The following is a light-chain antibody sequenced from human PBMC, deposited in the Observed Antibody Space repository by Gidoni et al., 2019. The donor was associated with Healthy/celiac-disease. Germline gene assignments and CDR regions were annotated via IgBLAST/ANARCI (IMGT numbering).Light chain of an antibody. J-gene: IGKJ2*01. Sequence: EIVLTQSRATLSLSPGERATLSCRASQSVSSYLAWYQQKPGQAPRLLIYDASNRATGIPARFSGSGSGTDFTLTISSLEPEDFAVYYCQQRSNWLPYTFGQGTKLEIK. CDR2: DAS. CDR1: QSVSSY. V-gene: IGKV3-11*01. CDR3: QQRSNWLPYT.